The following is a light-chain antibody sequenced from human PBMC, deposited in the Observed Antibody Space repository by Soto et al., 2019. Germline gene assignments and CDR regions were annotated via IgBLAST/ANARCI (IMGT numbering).Light chain of an antibody. J-gene: IGKJ1*01. CDR2: GAS. Sequence: MAQCPETLTVSPGGRLILPFRASQSVSSNLAWYQQKPGQAPRLLIYGASTRATGIPARFSGSGSGTEFTLTISSLQSEDFAVYYCQQYNNWPRTFGQGTKVDIK. CDR1: QSVSSN. V-gene: IGKV3-15*01. CDR3: QQYNNWPRT.